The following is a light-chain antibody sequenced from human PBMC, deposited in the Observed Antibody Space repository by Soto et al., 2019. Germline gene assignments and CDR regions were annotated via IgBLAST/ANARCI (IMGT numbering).Light chain of an antibody. Sequence: DIQMTQSPSTLSASVRHIVTITCLASQTISSWLAWYQQKPGKAPKLLIYKTSSLESGVPSRFSGSGSGTEFTLTISGLQADDFATYYCQQYDSYSGTFGQGTKVDIK. CDR1: QTISSW. J-gene: IGKJ1*01. V-gene: IGKV1-5*03. CDR2: KTS. CDR3: QQYDSYSGT.